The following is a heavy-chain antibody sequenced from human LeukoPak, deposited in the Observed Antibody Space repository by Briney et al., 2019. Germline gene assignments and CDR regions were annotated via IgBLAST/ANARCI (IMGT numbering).Heavy chain of an antibody. Sequence: QPGGSLRLSCAASGLTFSSYAMSWVRQAARKGLEGVSAISGSGRSTYYADSEQGRFTIYGDNSKNTQYLQRHSLRAEDTAVYYCAKDPPIAVAGQNYWGQGTLVTHPS. J-gene: IGHJ4*02. D-gene: IGHD6-13*01. CDR2: ISGSGRST. V-gene: IGHV3-23*01. CDR1: GLTFSSYA. CDR3: AKDPPIAVAGQNY.